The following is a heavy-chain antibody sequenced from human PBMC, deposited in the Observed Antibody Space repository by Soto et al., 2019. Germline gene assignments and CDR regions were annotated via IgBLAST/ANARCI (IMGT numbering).Heavy chain of an antibody. Sequence: QVQLVQSGAEVKKPGASVKVSCKASGGTFSSYTISWVRQAPGQGLEWMGRIIPILGIANYAQKFQGRVTITADKSTSTAYMELSSLRSEDTAVYYCARHSSTNWGAFDIWGQGTMVTVSS. J-gene: IGHJ3*02. V-gene: IGHV1-69*02. CDR3: ARHSSTNWGAFDI. CDR2: IIPILGIA. CDR1: GGTFSSYT. D-gene: IGHD6-13*01.